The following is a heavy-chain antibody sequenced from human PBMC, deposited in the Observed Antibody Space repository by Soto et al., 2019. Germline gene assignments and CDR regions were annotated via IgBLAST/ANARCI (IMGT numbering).Heavy chain of an antibody. D-gene: IGHD2-15*01. J-gene: IGHJ3*02. V-gene: IGHV1-69*01. CDR3: ARGGTVVVVAATRAFDI. Sequence: VKVSCKASGGTFSSYAISWVRQAPGQGLEWMGGIIPIFGTANYAQKFQGRVTITADESTSTAYMELSSLRSEDTAVYYCARGGTVVVVAATRAFDIWGQGTMVTVSS. CDR2: IIPIFGTA. CDR1: GGTFSSYA.